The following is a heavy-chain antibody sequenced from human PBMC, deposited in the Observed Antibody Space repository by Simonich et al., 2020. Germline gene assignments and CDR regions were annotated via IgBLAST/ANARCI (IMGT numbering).Heavy chain of an antibody. D-gene: IGHD1-1*01. CDR2: ISAYNGNT. CDR1: GYTFTSYG. CDR3: ARSTTGTTAFDI. V-gene: IGHV1-18*01. Sequence: QVHLVQSGAEVKKPGASVKVSCKASGYTFTSYGISWVRRAPGQGLEWMGWISAYNGNTNYTQKLQGRVTMTTDTSTSTAYRELRSLRSDDTAVYYCARSTTGTTAFDIWGQGTMVTVSS. J-gene: IGHJ3*02.